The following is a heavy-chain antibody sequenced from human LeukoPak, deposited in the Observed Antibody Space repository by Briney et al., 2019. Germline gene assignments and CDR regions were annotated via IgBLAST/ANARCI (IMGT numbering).Heavy chain of an antibody. V-gene: IGHV3-53*01. CDR1: GFTVSSNY. J-gene: IGHJ4*02. CDR2: IYSGGST. Sequence: GGSLRPSCAASGFTVSSNYMSWVRQAPGKGLEWVSVIYSGGSTYYADSVKGRFTISRDNSKNTLYLQMNSLRAEDTAVYYCARDSSSWSNYFDYWGQGTLVTVSS. CDR3: ARDSSSWSNYFDY. D-gene: IGHD6-13*01.